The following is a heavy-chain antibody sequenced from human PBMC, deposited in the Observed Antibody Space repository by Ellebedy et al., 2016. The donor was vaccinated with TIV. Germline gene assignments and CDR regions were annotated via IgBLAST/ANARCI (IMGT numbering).Heavy chain of an antibody. CDR2: TNQDGSQK. CDR3: ATDGSYGDYVFPRHAFEM. V-gene: IGHV3-7*01. CDR1: GFSFRSYW. D-gene: IGHD4-17*01. Sequence: GESLKISCAASGFSFRSYWMSWVRQAPGKGLEWVANTNQDGSQKYYVDSVKGRFTISRDNAKNSLYLQMSSLRVEDTAVYYCATDGSYGDYVFPRHAFEMWGQGTMVTVSS. J-gene: IGHJ3*02.